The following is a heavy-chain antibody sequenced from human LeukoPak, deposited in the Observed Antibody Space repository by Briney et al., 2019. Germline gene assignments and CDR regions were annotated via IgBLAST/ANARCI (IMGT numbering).Heavy chain of an antibody. Sequence: GGSLRLSCAASGFTFSSYGMHWVRQAPGKGLEWVAFIRYDGSNKYYADSVKGRFTISRDNSKNTLYLQMNSLRAEDTAVYYCARDAEDGCNSGLVDYWGQGTLVTVSS. CDR2: IRYDGSNK. V-gene: IGHV3-30*02. D-gene: IGHD5-24*01. J-gene: IGHJ4*02. CDR1: GFTFSSYG. CDR3: ARDAEDGCNSGLVDY.